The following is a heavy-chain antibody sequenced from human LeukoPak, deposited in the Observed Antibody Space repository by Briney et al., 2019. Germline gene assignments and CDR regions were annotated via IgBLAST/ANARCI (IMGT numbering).Heavy chain of an antibody. CDR1: GGTFSSYA. D-gene: IGHD2-8*01. CDR3: ARDPRYCTNGVCYTYWYFDL. V-gene: IGHV1-69*05. Sequence: SVKVSCKASGGTFSSYAISWVRQAPGQGLEWMGGIIPIFGTANYAQKFQGRVTITTDESTSTAYMELSSLRSENTAVYYCARDPRYCTNGVCYTYWYFDLWGRGTLVTVSS. CDR2: IIPIFGTA. J-gene: IGHJ2*01.